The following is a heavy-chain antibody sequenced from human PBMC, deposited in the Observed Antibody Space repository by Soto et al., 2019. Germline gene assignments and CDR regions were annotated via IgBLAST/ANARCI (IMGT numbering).Heavy chain of an antibody. CDR3: ARRWRSSSNYYFDD. Sequence: XESLKISRKGSGFTFSNYLLNWVRQMPGKGLEWMGRIQITDSYTSYSPSFQGHVTISTDKSISTAYLQWKSLKASDTAMYYCARRWRSSSNYYFDDWGQGTLVTVSS. CDR1: GFTFSNYL. CDR2: IQITDSYT. D-gene: IGHD6-6*01. V-gene: IGHV5-10-1*01. J-gene: IGHJ4*02.